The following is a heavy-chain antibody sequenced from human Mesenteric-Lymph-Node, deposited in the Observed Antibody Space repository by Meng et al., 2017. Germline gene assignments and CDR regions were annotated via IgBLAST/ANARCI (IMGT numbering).Heavy chain of an antibody. J-gene: IGHJ6*02. D-gene: IGHD3-3*01. CDR1: GYTFTGYY. V-gene: IGHV1-2*02. CDR2: INPNSGGT. Sequence: ASVKVSCKASGYTFTGYYMHWVRQAPGQGLEWMGWINPNSGGTNYAQKFQGRVTMTRDTSISTAYMELSRLRSDDTAVYYCASERSDEWGTISDVWGQGTTVTVSS. CDR3: ASERSDEWGTISDV.